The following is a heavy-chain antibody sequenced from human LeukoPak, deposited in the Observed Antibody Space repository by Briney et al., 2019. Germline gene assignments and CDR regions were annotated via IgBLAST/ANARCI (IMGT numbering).Heavy chain of an antibody. V-gene: IGHV1-18*01. CDR3: ARDLFPDSSGFDAFEI. CDR2: ISAYNGNT. Sequence: ASVKVSCKASGYTFVNYGLSWVRQAPGQGLEWMRWISAYNGNTNYAQKLQGRVTMTTDTSTSTAYMELRSLRSDDTAVYYCARDLFPDSSGFDAFEIWGQGTMVTVSS. J-gene: IGHJ3*02. CDR1: GYTFVNYG. D-gene: IGHD3-22*01.